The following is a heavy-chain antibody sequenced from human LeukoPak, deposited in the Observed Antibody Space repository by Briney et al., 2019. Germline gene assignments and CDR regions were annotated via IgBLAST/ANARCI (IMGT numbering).Heavy chain of an antibody. CDR2: MNPNSGNT. J-gene: IGHJ4*02. V-gene: IGHV1-8*01. CDR3: ARVYCSAGSCYCDY. Sequence: ASVKVSCKASGYTFTSYDINWVRQATGQGLEWMGWMNPNSGNTGYAQKFQGRVTMTRNTSISTAYMELSSLRSEDTAVYYCARVYCSAGSCYCDYWGQGTQVTVAS. D-gene: IGHD2-15*01. CDR1: GYTFTSYD.